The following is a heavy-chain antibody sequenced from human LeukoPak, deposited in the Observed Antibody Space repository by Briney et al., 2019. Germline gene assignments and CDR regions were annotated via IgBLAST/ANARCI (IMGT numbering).Heavy chain of an antibody. Sequence: GGSLRLSCAASGFTFSSYGMHWVRQAPGKGLGWVAVIWYDGGNKYYADSVKGRFTISRDKSKNTLYLQMNSVRAEDTAVYYCARGGYYDFWRGYPIYYYSYGMDVWGQGTTVTVSS. CDR3: ARGGYYDFWRGYPIYYYSYGMDV. J-gene: IGHJ6*02. CDR2: IWYDGGNK. V-gene: IGHV3-33*01. D-gene: IGHD3-3*01. CDR1: GFTFSSYG.